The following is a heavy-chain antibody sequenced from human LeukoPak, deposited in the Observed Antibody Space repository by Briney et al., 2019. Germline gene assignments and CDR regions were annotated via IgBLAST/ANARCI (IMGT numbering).Heavy chain of an antibody. J-gene: IGHJ4*02. CDR2: ISSDGSTT. CDR1: GFTFSSYW. V-gene: IGHV3-74*01. D-gene: IGHD5-24*01. Sequence: PGGSLRLSCAASGFTFSSYWMHWVRQVPGKGLVWVSRISSDGSTTTYADSVQGRFTISRDNAKNTVYLEMNSLRAEDTAVYYCARERYDYWGQGTLVTVSS. CDR3: ARERYDY.